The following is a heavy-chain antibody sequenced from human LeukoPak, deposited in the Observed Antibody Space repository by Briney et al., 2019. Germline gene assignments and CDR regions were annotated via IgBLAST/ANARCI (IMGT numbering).Heavy chain of an antibody. CDR2: IRNKANSYAT. D-gene: IGHD1-26*01. V-gene: IGHV3-73*01. J-gene: IGHJ4*02. CDR3: SRLEGADY. Sequence: GGSLRLSCAASGFTFSSYSMNWVRQASGKGLEWVGRIRNKANSYATTYAASVKGRFTISRDDSKNTAYLQMNSLKTEDTAVYYCSRLEGADYWGQGTLVTVSS. CDR1: GFTFSSYS.